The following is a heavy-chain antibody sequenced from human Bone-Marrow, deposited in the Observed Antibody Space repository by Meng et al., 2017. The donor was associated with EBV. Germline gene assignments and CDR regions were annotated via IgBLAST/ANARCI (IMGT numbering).Heavy chain of an antibody. CDR2: VHYTGST. V-gene: IGHV4-39*01. Sequence: HLRQSGPGQVKPSGTLSLASTVSGGSLSSFYYWGWIRQPPGRGLEWIGSVHYTGSTYYSPSLKSRVTVSVDTSKNQFSLRLTSVTATDTAVYYCARPFPSWQSPRLDPFGAWGQGTLVTVSS. D-gene: IGHD6-19*01. CDR1: GGSLSSFYY. CDR3: ARPFPSWQSPRLDPFGA. J-gene: IGHJ5*02.